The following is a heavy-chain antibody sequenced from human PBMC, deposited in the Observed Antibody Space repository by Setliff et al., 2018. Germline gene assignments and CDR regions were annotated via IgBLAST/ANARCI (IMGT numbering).Heavy chain of an antibody. V-gene: IGHV4-61*09. CDR3: ARSIAAAATKF. CDR2: IFSKGST. J-gene: IGHJ4*02. Sequence: PSETLSLTCSVSGGPINTGNYYWSWFRQPAGKGLEWIGQIFSKGSTNTNPSLMSRVTISMDTSKNQFSLRLTSMTAADTGVYYCARSIAAAATKFWGQGTAVTVSS. D-gene: IGHD6-25*01. CDR1: GGPINTGNYY.